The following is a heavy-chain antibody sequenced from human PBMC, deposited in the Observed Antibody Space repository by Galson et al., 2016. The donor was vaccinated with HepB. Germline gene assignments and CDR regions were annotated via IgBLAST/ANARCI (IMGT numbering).Heavy chain of an antibody. CDR3: AVWFGDVNY. Sequence: TPSLTCAVSGGSINSGGYYWIWIRQPAGKGLEWIGSMFTSGNSNYNPSLKSRVTISLDTSKNQFFLKMSSVTAADTAVYYCAVWFGDVNYWGQGILVTVSS. CDR1: GGSINSGGYY. CDR2: MFTSGNS. J-gene: IGHJ4*02. V-gene: IGHV4-61*02. D-gene: IGHD3-10*01.